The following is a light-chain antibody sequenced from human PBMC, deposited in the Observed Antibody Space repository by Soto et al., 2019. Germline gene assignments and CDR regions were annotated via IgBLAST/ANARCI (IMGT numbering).Light chain of an antibody. CDR2: WGS. CDR1: QSLLHSNGYTY. J-gene: IGKJ5*01. Sequence: DIVMTQSPLSLPVTPEEPASISCRSSQSLLHSNGYTYLDWYLQKPGQSPQLLIYWGSNRASGVPDRFSGSGSGTDFTLKISRVEAEDVGVYYCMQGTHWPITFGQGTRLEI. V-gene: IGKV2-28*01. CDR3: MQGTHWPIT.